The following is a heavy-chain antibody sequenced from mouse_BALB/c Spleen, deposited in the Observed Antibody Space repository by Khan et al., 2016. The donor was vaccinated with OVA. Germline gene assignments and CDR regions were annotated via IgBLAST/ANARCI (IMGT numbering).Heavy chain of an antibody. CDR3: AGLEDI. D-gene: IGHD1-3*01. CDR2: ICAGAST. Sequence: VQLQESGPGLVAPSQSLSITCTVSGFSLTSYGVHWVRQPPGKGLEWLGVICAGASTHYNSALMSRLFISKGNSKSQVFSKMNSLKTDDTAMYYFAGLEDIWGQGTTLTVSS. V-gene: IGHV2-9*02. J-gene: IGHJ2*01. CDR1: GFSLTSYG.